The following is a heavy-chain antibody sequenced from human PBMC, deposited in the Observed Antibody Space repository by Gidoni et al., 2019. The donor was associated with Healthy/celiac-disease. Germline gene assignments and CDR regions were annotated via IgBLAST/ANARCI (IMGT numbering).Heavy chain of an antibody. J-gene: IGHJ4*02. CDR1: GSTLDDYG. CDR3: ARDYRVGRHFDY. Sequence: EVQLVESGGGVVRPGGSLRLYCAASGSTLDDYGRSWVRQAQGKGLECVSGINWNGGSTGYADSVKGRFTISRDNAKNSLYLQMNSLRAEDTALYHCARDYRVGRHFDYWGQGTLVTVSS. D-gene: IGHD3-16*02. CDR2: INWNGGST. V-gene: IGHV3-20*01.